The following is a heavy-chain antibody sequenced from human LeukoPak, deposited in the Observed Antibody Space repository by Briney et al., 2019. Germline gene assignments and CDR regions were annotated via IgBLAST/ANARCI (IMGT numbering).Heavy chain of an antibody. Sequence: ASVKVSCKASGYTFTSHAMHWVRQAPGQRLEWMGWINAGNGNTKYSQKFQGRVTITRDTSASTAYMELSSRRSEDTAVYYCARDLGYGGNSHFDYWGQGTLVTVSS. CDR2: INAGNGNT. J-gene: IGHJ4*02. D-gene: IGHD4-23*01. CDR1: GYTFTSHA. CDR3: ARDLGYGGNSHFDY. V-gene: IGHV1-3*01.